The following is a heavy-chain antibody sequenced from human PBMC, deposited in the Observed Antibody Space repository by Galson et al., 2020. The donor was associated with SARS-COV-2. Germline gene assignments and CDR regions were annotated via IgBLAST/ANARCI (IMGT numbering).Heavy chain of an antibody. Sequence: SETLSLTCTVSGGSLSSGTYYWSWLRQPAGKGLEWIGRFYSSGSTDYNPSLKSRVTISADTSKNQFSLKLTSVTAADTAVYYCASVYRSPYADYGPYFDYWGQGTLVTVSS. CDR1: GGSLSSGTYY. V-gene: IGHV4-61*02. CDR2: FYSSGST. CDR3: ASVYRSPYADYGPYFDY. D-gene: IGHD4-17*01. J-gene: IGHJ4*02.